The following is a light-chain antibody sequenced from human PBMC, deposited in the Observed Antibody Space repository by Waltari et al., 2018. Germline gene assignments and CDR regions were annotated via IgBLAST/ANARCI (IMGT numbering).Light chain of an antibody. V-gene: IGLV3-1*01. Sequence: SYEVTQAPSVSVSPGQTASITCSGEKLRNKLDCWYQQKPGQYPVLVIYQDTKRPSGIPDRFSGSTSGNTATLTISGTQAVDEADYYCQAWDGNTLLFGGGTKLTVL. CDR3: QAWDGNTLL. CDR2: QDT. J-gene: IGLJ2*01. CDR1: KLRNKL.